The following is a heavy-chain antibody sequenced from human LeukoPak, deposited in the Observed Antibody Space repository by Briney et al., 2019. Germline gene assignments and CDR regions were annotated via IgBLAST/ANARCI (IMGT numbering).Heavy chain of an antibody. Sequence: GGSLRLACEASGITFSTYWMSWVCQAPGKGLEGVANIRQDGSEKYYMDSVKGRFIISRDNVENSLSLQMNSLRAEDTAVYYCARVGRIYQYYMDVWGKGTTVIVSS. CDR1: GITFSTYW. V-gene: IGHV3-7*01. CDR3: ARVGRIYQYYMDV. D-gene: IGHD1-14*01. J-gene: IGHJ6*03. CDR2: IRQDGSEK.